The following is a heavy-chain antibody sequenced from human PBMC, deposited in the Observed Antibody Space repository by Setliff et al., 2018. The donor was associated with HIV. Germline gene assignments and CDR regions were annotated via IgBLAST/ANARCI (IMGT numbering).Heavy chain of an antibody. V-gene: IGHV4-39*01. CDR1: GVSINRTDHY. J-gene: IGHJ4*02. Sequence: WETLSLTCSVSGVSINRTDHYWGWIRQSPGKRLEWIGSVSQSGSTYYNPSLKSRVTISVDTSKNQISLGLSSVTAADTAVYYCARITGDSGHPRFFDYWGQGTLVTVS. CDR3: ARITGDSGHPRFFDY. CDR2: VSQSGST. D-gene: IGHD1-26*01.